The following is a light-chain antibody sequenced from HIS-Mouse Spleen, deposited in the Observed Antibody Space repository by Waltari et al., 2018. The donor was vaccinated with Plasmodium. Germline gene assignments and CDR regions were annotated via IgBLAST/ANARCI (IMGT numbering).Light chain of an antibody. CDR3: SSYAGSNNLV. CDR1: SSYVGGYNY. J-gene: IGLJ2*01. CDR2: EVS. Sequence: QSALTQPPSASGSPGQSVTISCTGTSSYVGGYNYVSWYQHHPVKAPKLMIYEVSKRPSGVPDRFSGSKSGNTASLTVSGLQAEDEADYYCSSYAGSNNLVFGGGTKLTVL. V-gene: IGLV2-8*01.